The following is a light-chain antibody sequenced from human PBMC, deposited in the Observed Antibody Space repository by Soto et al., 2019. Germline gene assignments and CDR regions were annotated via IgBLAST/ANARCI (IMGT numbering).Light chain of an antibody. CDR3: QQYDKCPST. J-gene: IGKJ2*02. CDR1: QSVNIN. V-gene: IGKV3-15*01. CDR2: GAS. Sequence: TQSPATVSVSTEERATPPCRASQSVNINLAWYQQTPGKAPRLLIFGASSRANGIPARFSGTGSGTEFTLTISNLQTEDFALYYCQQYDKCPSTFGHGTMLDI.